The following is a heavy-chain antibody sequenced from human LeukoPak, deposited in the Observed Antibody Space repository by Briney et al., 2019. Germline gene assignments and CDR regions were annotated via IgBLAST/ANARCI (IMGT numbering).Heavy chain of an antibody. V-gene: IGHV3-9*03. CDR1: GFTFADYA. CDR2: ISWNSGSI. J-gene: IGHJ4*02. D-gene: IGHD1-26*01. CDR3: TRGRRATYDY. Sequence: GGSLRLSCAASGFTFADYAMHWVRQAPGKGLEWVSGISWNSGSIGYADSVKGRFTISRDNAKNSLYLEMNGLRAEDMALYYCTRGRRATYDYWGQGTLVTVSS.